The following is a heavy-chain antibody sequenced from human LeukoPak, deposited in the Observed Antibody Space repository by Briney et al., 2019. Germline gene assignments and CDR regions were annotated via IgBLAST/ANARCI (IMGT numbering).Heavy chain of an antibody. CDR3: ARSTVTSLDY. CDR2: IYYSGST. J-gene: IGHJ4*02. D-gene: IGHD4-17*01. V-gene: IGHV4-31*03. CDR1: GGSISSGGYY. Sequence: SETLSLTCTVSGGSISSGGYYWSWIRQHPGKGLEWIGYIYYSGSTYYNPTLKSRVTISVDTSKNQFSLKLSSVTAADTAVYYCARSTVTSLDYWGQGTLVTASS.